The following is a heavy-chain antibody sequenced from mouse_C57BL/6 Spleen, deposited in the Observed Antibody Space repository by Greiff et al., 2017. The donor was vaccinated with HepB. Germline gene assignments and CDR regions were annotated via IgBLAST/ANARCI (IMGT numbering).Heavy chain of an antibody. CDR3: ARQKGNYDDPSFAY. CDR1: GFTFSDYY. D-gene: IGHD2-4*01. Sequence: EVMLVESGGGLVQPGGSLKLSCAASGFTFSDYYMYWVRQTPEKRLEWVAYISNGGGSTYYPDTVKGRFTISRDNAKNTLYLQMSRLKSEDTAMYYCARQKGNYDDPSFAYWGQGTLVTVSA. J-gene: IGHJ3*01. V-gene: IGHV5-12*01. CDR2: ISNGGGST.